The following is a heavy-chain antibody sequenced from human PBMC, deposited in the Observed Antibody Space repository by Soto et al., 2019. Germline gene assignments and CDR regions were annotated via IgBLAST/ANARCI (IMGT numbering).Heavy chain of an antibody. CDR2: ISYDGSNK. CDR1: GFTFSSYG. J-gene: IGHJ4*02. CDR3: AKTSPVTTVNTYVPDY. D-gene: IGHD4-17*01. V-gene: IGHV3-30*18. Sequence: QVQLVESGGGVVQPGMSLRLSCAASGFTFSSYGMHWVRQAPGKGLEWVAVISYDGSNKYYADSVKCRFTISRDNSKNTLYLQMNSLRAEDTAVYYCAKTSPVTTVNTYVPDYWGQGTLVTVSS.